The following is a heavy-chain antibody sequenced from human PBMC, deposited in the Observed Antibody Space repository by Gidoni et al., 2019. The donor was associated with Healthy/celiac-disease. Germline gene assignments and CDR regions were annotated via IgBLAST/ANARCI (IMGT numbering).Heavy chain of an antibody. J-gene: IGHJ6*02. CDR3: ARVFPFAPLYGSGTTHPFYGMDV. Sequence: QVQLQQWGAGLLKPSETLSLTCAVYGVSFSGYYWSWIRQPPGKGLEWIGEINHSGSTNYNPSLKSRVTISVDTSKNQFSLKLSSVTAADTAVYYCARVFPFAPLYGSGTTHPFYGMDVWGQGTTVTVSS. D-gene: IGHD3-10*01. V-gene: IGHV4-34*01. CDR1: GVSFSGYY. CDR2: INHSGST.